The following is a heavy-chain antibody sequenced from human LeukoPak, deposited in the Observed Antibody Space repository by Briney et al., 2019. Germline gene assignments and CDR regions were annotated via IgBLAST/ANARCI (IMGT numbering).Heavy chain of an antibody. CDR1: GYTFTGYY. CDR2: INPSGGST. J-gene: IGHJ4*02. V-gene: IGHV1-46*01. Sequence: GASVKVSCKASGYTFTGYYMHWVRQAPGQGLEWMGIINPSGGSTSYAQKFQGRVTMTRDTSTSTVYMELSSLRSEDTAVYYCARGGYYDSSGYYSGDYWGQGTLVTVSS. D-gene: IGHD3-22*01. CDR3: ARGGYYDSSGYYSGDY.